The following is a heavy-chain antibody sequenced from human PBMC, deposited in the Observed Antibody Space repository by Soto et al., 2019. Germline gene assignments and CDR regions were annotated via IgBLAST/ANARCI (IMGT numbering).Heavy chain of an antibody. CDR2: ISGGGGST. J-gene: IGHJ4*02. CDR3: AKISGSCSTFGF. CDR1: ECTISNYA. V-gene: IGHV3-23*01. Sequence: PGGPLRLSCAASECTISNYAMTWVRKTPGKGLGWVSTISGGGGSTYYADSVKGRFTISRDNSKNTLYLQMNSLRAEDTALYYSAKISGSCSTFGFWGERILVTVSS. D-gene: IGHD6-25*01.